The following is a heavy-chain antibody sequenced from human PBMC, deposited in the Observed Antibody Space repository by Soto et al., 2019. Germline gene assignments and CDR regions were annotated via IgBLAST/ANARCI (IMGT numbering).Heavy chain of an antibody. J-gene: IGHJ4*02. Sequence: GGSLRLSCSASGFSLSNSGMFWVRQAPGKGLEWISYISRSHSAIYYADSVKGRFTMSRDNAKNSLFLQMNSLRDEDTAVYYCARGVSSGKYCSGGSCYPPLYYYFDYWGQGTLVTVSS. CDR1: GFSLSNSG. V-gene: IGHV3-48*02. CDR2: ISRSHSAI. D-gene: IGHD2-15*01. CDR3: ARGVSSGKYCSGGSCYPPLYYYFDY.